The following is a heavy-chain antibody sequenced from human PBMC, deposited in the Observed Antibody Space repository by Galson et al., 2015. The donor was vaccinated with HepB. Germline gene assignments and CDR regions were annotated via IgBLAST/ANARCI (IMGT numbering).Heavy chain of an antibody. D-gene: IGHD3-10*01. CDR3: ASIVGDYFGAGRFVY. CDR1: GYTFTAYS. J-gene: IGHJ4*02. Sequence: SVKVSCKAYGYTFTAYSIHWVRQAPGQGLEWMGWINPNIGDTKFAQNFQDRLTMTRDTSISTAYMELSRLRSDDSAVYYCASIVGDYFGAGRFVYGGQGTLVTVSS. V-gene: IGHV1-2*02. CDR2: INPNIGDT.